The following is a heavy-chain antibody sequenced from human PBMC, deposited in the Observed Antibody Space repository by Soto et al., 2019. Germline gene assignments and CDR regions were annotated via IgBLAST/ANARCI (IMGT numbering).Heavy chain of an antibody. J-gene: IGHJ4*02. V-gene: IGHV3-15*07. CDR2: IKSKTDGGTT. D-gene: IGHD5-12*01. CDR3: TTDMGGGIVANG. CDR1: GFTFSNAW. Sequence: EVQLVESGGGLVKPGGSLRLSCAASGFTFSNAWMNWVRQAPGKGLEWVGRIKSKTDGGTTDYAAPVNGRFTISRDDSKNTLDLQMNSLKTGDTAVYYCTTDMGGGIVANGWGQGTLVTVSS.